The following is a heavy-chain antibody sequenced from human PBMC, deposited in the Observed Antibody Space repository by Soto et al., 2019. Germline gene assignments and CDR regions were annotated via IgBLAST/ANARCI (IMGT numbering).Heavy chain of an antibody. V-gene: IGHV3-48*03. CDR1: GFTFSSYE. J-gene: IGHJ6*02. D-gene: IGHD5-12*01. CDR2: ISSSGSTI. CDR3: ARDGGYARVYYYGMDV. Sequence: GGSLRLSCAASGFTFSSYEMNWVRQAPGKGLEWVSYISSSGSTIYYAGSVKGRFTISRDNAKNSLYLQMNSLRAEDTAVYYCARDGGYARVYYYGMDVWGPGTTVTVYS.